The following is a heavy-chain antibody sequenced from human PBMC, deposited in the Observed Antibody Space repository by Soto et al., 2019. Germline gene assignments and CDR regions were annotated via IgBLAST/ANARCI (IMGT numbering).Heavy chain of an antibody. Sequence: ASVKVSCKASGYTFTSYGISWVRQAPGQGLEWMGWISAYNGNTNYAQKLQGRVTITADKSTSTAYLELSSLRSEVTAVYYCARVRSYYDSSGYYLYWGQGTLVTVSS. D-gene: IGHD3-22*01. CDR1: GYTFTSYG. CDR2: ISAYNGNT. J-gene: IGHJ4*02. V-gene: IGHV1-18*01. CDR3: ARVRSYYDSSGYYLY.